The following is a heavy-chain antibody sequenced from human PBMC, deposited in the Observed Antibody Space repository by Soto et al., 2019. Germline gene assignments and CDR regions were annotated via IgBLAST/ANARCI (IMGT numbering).Heavy chain of an antibody. CDR2: INHSGST. D-gene: IGHD5-12*01. Sequence: PSETLSLTCAVYGGSFSGYYWSWIRQPPGKGLEWIGEINHSGSTNYNPSLKSRVTISVDTSKNQFSLKLSSVTAADTAVYYCARCGYSGYDECWFASWGQGTLVTVSS. J-gene: IGHJ5*01. CDR3: ARCGYSGYDECWFAS. CDR1: GGSFSGYY. V-gene: IGHV4-34*01.